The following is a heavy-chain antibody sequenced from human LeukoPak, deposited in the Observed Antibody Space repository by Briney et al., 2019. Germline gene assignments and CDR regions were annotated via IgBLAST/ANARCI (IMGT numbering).Heavy chain of an antibody. D-gene: IGHD6-19*01. CDR3: AKDRSHSQWLGAFDF. J-gene: IGHJ3*01. CDR1: GFTFSNYG. CDR2: IRYDGTNK. Sequence: GGSLRLSCAASGFTFSNYGMHWVRQAPGKGLEWVAFIRYDGTNKYYADSVKGRFTISRDNSKNTLDLQMNSLRGEDTAVYFCAKDRSHSQWLGAFDFWGQGTMVTVSS. V-gene: IGHV3-30*02.